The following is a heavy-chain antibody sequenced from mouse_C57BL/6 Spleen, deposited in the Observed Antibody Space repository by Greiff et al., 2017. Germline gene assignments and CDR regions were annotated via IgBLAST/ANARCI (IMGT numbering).Heavy chain of an antibody. V-gene: IGHV1-15*01. CDR2: IDPETGGT. D-gene: IGHD1-1*01. Sequence: VHLVESGAELVRPGASVTLSCKASGYTFTDYEMHWVKQTPVHGLEWIGAIDPETGGTAYNQKFKGKAILTADKSSSTAYMELRSLTSEDSSVYYCTRNYYGSSYDYWGQGTTLTVSS. CDR1: GYTFTDYE. J-gene: IGHJ2*01. CDR3: TRNYYGSSYDY.